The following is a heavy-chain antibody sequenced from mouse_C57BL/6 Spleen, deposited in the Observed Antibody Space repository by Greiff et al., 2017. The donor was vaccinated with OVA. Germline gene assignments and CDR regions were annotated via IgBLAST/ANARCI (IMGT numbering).Heavy chain of an antibody. Sequence: EVQLQQSGPELVKPGDSVKISCKASGYSFTGYFMNWVMQSHGKSLEWIGRINPYNGDTFYNQKFKGKATLTVDKSSSTAHMELRSLTSEDSAVYYCARVYGSSPWFAYWGQGTLVTVSA. D-gene: IGHD1-1*01. CDR1: GYSFTGYF. CDR2: INPYNGDT. J-gene: IGHJ3*01. CDR3: ARVYGSSPWFAY. V-gene: IGHV1-20*01.